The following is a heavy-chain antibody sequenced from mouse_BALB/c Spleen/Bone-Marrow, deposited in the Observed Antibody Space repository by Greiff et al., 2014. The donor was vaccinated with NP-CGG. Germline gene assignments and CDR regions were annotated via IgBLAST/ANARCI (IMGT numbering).Heavy chain of an antibody. CDR1: GYAFTNYL. CDR3: ARRDGSYFDY. V-gene: IGHV1-54*01. D-gene: IGHD3-3*01. CDR2: INPGSGGT. J-gene: IGHJ2*01. Sequence: VQRVESGAELVRPGTSVKVSCKASGYAFTNYLIEWVKQRPGQGLEWIGMINPGSGGTNYNEKFKGKATLTADKSSSTAYMQLSSLTSDDSAVYFCARRDGSYFDYWGQGTLSQSPQ.